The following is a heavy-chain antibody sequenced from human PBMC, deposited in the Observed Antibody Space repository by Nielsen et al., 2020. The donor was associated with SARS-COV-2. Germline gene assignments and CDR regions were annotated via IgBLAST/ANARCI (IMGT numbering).Heavy chain of an antibody. CDR3: ARDLSGAVAVPGGFDY. J-gene: IGHJ4*02. D-gene: IGHD6-19*01. Sequence: ASVKVSCKASGYTFTSYAINWVRQAPGQGLEWMGWINTNTGNPTYAQGFTGRFVFSLDTSVSTAYLQISSLKAEDTAVYYCARDLSGAVAVPGGFDYWGQGTLVTVSS. CDR2: INTNTGNP. V-gene: IGHV7-4-1*02. CDR1: GYTFTSYA.